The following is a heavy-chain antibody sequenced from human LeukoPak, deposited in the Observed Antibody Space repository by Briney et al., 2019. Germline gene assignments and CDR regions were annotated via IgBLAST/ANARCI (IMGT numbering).Heavy chain of an antibody. CDR1: GFTVSSTY. V-gene: IGHV4-39*01. CDR2: VYYGRTT. CDR3: VRHDGRGGATMGAFDS. Sequence: GSLRLSCAASGFTVSSTYMSWVRQPPGKGLEWIGSVYYGRTTYYNPSLDGRVTVSLDTSANQFSLQLNSVTAADTAVYYCVRHDGRGGATMGAFDSWGQGSLVTVSS. D-gene: IGHD5-12*01. J-gene: IGHJ5*01.